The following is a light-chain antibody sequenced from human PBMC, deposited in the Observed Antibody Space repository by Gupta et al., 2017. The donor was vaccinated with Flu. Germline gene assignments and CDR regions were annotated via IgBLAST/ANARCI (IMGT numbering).Light chain of an antibody. J-gene: IGKJ1*01. CDR3: QQYGSSLWT. Sequence: EIVLTQSPGTLSLSPGERATLSCRASQSVSSSYLAWYQQKPVQAPRLLIYGASSRATGIPDRFSGSGSGTDFTLTISRLEPEDFAVSYCQQYGSSLWTFGPGTKVEIK. CDR2: GAS. V-gene: IGKV3-20*01. CDR1: QSVSSSY.